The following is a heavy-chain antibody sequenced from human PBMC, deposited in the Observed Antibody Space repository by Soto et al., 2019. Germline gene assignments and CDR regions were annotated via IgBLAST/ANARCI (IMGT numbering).Heavy chain of an antibody. J-gene: IGHJ4*02. CDR2: IYYSGST. D-gene: IGHD3-22*01. V-gene: IGHV4-59*01. CDR1: GGSISSYY. CDR3: ARAIPLHYYDSSGYYGGTFDY. Sequence: SETLSLTCTVSGGSISSYYWSWIRQPPGKGLEWIGYIYYSGSTNYNPSLKSRVTISVETSKNQFSLKLSSVTAADTAVYYCARAIPLHYYDSSGYYGGTFDYWGQGTLVTVSS.